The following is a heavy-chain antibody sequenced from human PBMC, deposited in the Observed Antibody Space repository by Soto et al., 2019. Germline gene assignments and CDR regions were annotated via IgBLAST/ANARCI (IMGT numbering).Heavy chain of an antibody. CDR2: INHGGGT. CDR3: ARGPSSWFGALGS. V-gene: IGHV4-34*01. CDR1: GGSFSGYY. J-gene: IGHJ5*02. Sequence: QVQLQQWGAGLLKPSETLSLTCAVYGGSFSGYYWTWIRQPPGKGLEWIGEINHGGGTNYNPSLKSRVAISADTSKNQFSLKLTSVTAADTAVYYCARGPSSWFGALGSWGQGTLVTVSS. D-gene: IGHD6-13*01.